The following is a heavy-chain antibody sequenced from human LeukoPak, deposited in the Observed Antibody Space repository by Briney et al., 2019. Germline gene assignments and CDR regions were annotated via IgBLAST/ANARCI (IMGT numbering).Heavy chain of an antibody. V-gene: IGHV3-9*01. J-gene: IGHJ4*02. CDR2: ITWSGGII. Sequence: PGGSLRLSCAASGFTFGDYAMHWVRQAPGKGLEWVSGITWSGGIICYADSVKGRLTISRDNAKNSLYLHLDSLRAEDTALYYCAKDHYGSSWNYFDYWGQGTLVTVSS. CDR3: AKDHYGSSWNYFDY. D-gene: IGHD6-13*01. CDR1: GFTFGDYA.